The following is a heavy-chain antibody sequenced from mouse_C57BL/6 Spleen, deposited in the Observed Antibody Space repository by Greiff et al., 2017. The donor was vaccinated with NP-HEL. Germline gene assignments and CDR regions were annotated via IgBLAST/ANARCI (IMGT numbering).Heavy chain of an antibody. CDR1: GYTFTSYW. CDR2: IHPNSGST. V-gene: IGHV1-64*01. Sequence: QVQLKQSGAELVKPGASVKLSCKASGYTFTSYWMHWVKQRPGQGLEWIGMIHPNSGSTNYNEKFKSKATLTVDKSSSTAYMQLSSLTSEDSAVYYCARDYYGSSYDWGQGTTLTVSS. J-gene: IGHJ2*01. D-gene: IGHD1-1*01. CDR3: ARDYYGSSYD.